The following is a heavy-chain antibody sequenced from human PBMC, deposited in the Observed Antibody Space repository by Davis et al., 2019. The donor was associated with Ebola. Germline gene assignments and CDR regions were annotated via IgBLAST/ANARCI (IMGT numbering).Heavy chain of an antibody. V-gene: IGHV3-30*03. CDR1: GFTFSDYY. D-gene: IGHD1-14*01. Sequence: PGGSLRLSCEVSGFTFSDYYMSWIRQAPGKGLEWVAVIAYDGSTQYYGDSVKGRFTISRDNSKNMVYLQMNSVRPEDTAVYYCARDSRGGGITSKQLQHWGQGTLVTVSS. CDR2: IAYDGSTQ. J-gene: IGHJ1*01. CDR3: ARDSRGGGITSKQLQH.